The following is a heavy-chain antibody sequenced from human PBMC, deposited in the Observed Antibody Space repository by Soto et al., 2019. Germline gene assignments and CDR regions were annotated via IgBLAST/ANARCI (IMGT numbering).Heavy chain of an antibody. Sequence: SETLSRTCIVSGYSFDRDYYWGLIRQSPERGLEWIGSISHRGATSYTPSLKSRAIISLDTSNNQFTLRLTSVTVADTATYYCVRYEYDSSGHDDEHWGQGNLVTGSS. V-gene: IGHV4-38-2*02. CDR3: VRYEYDSSGHDDEH. CDR2: ISHRGAT. CDR1: GYSFDRDYY. D-gene: IGHD3-22*01. J-gene: IGHJ4*02.